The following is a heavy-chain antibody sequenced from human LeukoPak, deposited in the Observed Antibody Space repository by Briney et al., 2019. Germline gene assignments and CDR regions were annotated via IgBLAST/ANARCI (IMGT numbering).Heavy chain of an antibody. CDR2: ISSSSSTV. D-gene: IGHD3-22*01. J-gene: IGHJ4*02. CDR3: ARANYYDISGYDY. V-gene: IGHV3-48*04. CDR1: GFTFSRYS. Sequence: GGSLRLSCAASGFTFSRYSMNWVRQAPGKGLEWVSYISSSSSTVYYADSVKGRFTISRDNAKNSLYLQMNSLRAEDTAVYYCARANYYDISGYDYWGQGTLVTVSS.